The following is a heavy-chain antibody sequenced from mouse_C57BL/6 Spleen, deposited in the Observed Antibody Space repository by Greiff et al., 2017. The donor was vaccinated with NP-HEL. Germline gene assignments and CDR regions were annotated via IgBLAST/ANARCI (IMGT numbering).Heavy chain of an antibody. V-gene: IGHV1-81*01. CDR3: ARGDLLCY. Sequence: QVQLKESGAELARPGASVKLSCKASGYTFTSYGISWVKQRTGQGLEWIGEIYPRSGNTYYNEKFKGKATLTADKSSSTAYMELRSLTSEDSAVYFCARGDLLCYWGQGTSVTVSS. J-gene: IGHJ4*01. D-gene: IGHD1-1*01. CDR2: IYPRSGNT. CDR1: GYTFTSYG.